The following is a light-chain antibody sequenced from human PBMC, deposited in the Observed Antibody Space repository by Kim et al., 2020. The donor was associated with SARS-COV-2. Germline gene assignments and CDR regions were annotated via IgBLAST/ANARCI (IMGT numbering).Light chain of an antibody. CDR1: LSISIY. CDR3: LQHRTYPIT. V-gene: IGKV1-39*02. J-gene: IGKJ5*01. CDR2: TTS. Sequence: ASVGDRVTISCRASLSISIYLNWYQQKPGRPPKLLIYTTSSLQSGVPSRFSGSGSETEFTLTINSLQPEDFATYFCLQHRTYPITFGQGTRLEIK.